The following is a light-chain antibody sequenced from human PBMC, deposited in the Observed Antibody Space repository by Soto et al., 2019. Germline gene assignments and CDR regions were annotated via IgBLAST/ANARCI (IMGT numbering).Light chain of an antibody. V-gene: IGKV3-20*01. CDR2: GAY. J-gene: IGKJ1*01. Sequence: EIVMTQSPATLSVSPGERSSLSCMASQSVSSNLSWYQQKPGQAPRLLIYGAYNRATCIPDRFSGSGSGTDFTLAISRLEPEDFAVYYCQQYGSSPWTFGQGTQVDIK. CDR1: QSVSSN. CDR3: QQYGSSPWT.